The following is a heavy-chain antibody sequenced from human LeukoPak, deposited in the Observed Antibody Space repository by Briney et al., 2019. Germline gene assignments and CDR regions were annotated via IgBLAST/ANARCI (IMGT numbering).Heavy chain of an antibody. CDR2: IWYDGSNI. V-gene: IGHV3-33*01. J-gene: IGHJ4*02. CDR3: ARARNDYDSSGFSALDY. D-gene: IGHD3-22*01. Sequence: QPGRSPRLSCAASGFTFSTYGMHWVRQAPGKGLDWVAVIWYDGSNIYHGDSVKGRFTVSRDNSKNTLYLQMNSLRAEDTAVYYCARARNDYDSSGFSALDYWGQGTLVTVSS. CDR1: GFTFSTYG.